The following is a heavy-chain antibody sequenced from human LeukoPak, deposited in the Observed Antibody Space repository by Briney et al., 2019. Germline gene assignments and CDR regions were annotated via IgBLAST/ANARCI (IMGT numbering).Heavy chain of an antibody. CDR2: ISGSGGST. V-gene: IGHV3-23*01. Sequence: GGSLRLSCAASGFTFSSYAMSWVSQAPGKGLEWVSAISGSGGSTYYADSVKGRFPISRDNSKNTLYLQMNSLRAEDTAVYYCAKGMRSYSYGYEVYYYYGMDVWGQGTTVTVSS. D-gene: IGHD5-18*01. CDR1: GFTFSSYA. J-gene: IGHJ6*02. CDR3: AKGMRSYSYGYEVYYYYGMDV.